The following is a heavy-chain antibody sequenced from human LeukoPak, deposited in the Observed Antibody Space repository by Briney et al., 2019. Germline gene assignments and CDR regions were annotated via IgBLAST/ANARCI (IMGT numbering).Heavy chain of an antibody. J-gene: IGHJ4*02. CDR1: GFAFSSFW. CDR2: IKQDGSER. D-gene: IGHD6-13*01. V-gene: IGHV3-7*01. CDR3: ARDGTAPGLYFDS. Sequence: GGSLRLSCAASGFAFSSFWMNWVRQAPGKGLEWVASIKQDGSERYYVDSVKGRFTVSRDNAKDSLYLQMNSLRVEDTAVYYCARDGTAPGLYFDSWGQGTLVTVSS.